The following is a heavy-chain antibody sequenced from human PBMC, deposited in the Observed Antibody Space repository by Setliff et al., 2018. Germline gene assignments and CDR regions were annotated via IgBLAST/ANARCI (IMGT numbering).Heavy chain of an antibody. CDR2: INVGNGIT. CDR1: AYTFTNYA. CDR3: SRLVRYCTRTSCQRASGEDY. D-gene: IGHD2-2*01. V-gene: IGHV1-3*01. J-gene: IGHJ4*02. Sequence: ASVKVSCKASAYTFTNYAMHWVRQAPGQRLEWMGWINVGNGITKYSQNFQGRVTITRDTAASTAYMELSSLRSEDTAVYYCSRLVRYCTRTSCQRASGEDYWGQGTLVTVSS.